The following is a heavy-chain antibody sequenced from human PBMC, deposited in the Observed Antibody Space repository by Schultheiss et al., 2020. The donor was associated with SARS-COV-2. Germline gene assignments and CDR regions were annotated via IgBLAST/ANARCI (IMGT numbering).Heavy chain of an antibody. J-gene: IGHJ4*02. D-gene: IGHD6-13*01. V-gene: IGHV1-18*01. Sequence: ASVKVSCKASGGTFSSYAITWVRHAPGHGLEWMGWISGFNGDTNYAQKFRDRVTMTTDTSTSTAYMELRSLTSDDTAVYFCARGRATSWLPFIDHWGQGTLVTVSS. CDR2: ISGFNGDT. CDR3: ARGRATSWLPFIDH. CDR1: GGTFSSYA.